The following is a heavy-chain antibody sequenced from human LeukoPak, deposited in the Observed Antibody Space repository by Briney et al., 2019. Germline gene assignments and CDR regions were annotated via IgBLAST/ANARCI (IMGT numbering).Heavy chain of an antibody. CDR2: IYPGDSDT. D-gene: IGHD4-17*01. J-gene: IGHJ6*02. V-gene: IGHV5-51*01. CDR3: ARHENYGDLPYYYYGMDV. CDR1: GYSFTSYW. Sequence: NLGESLKISSKGSGYSFTSYWIGWVRQMPGKGLEWMGIIYPGDSDTRYSPSFQGQVTISADKSISTAYLQWSSLKASDTAMYYCARHENYGDLPYYYYGMDVWGQGTTVTVSS.